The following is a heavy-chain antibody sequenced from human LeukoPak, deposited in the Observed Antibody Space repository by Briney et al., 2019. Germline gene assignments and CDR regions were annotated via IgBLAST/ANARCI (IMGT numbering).Heavy chain of an antibody. CDR1: GFTFSSYA. CDR3: AKDHRQQWLVPFDY. V-gene: IGHV3-23*01. CDR2: ISGGGEST. Sequence: GGSLRLSCAASGFTFSSYAMSWVRQAPGKGLEWVSVISGGGESTYYADSVKGRFTISRDNSKNTLYLQMTSLRAEDTAVYYCAKDHRQQWLVPFDYWGQGTLVTVSS. D-gene: IGHD6-19*01. J-gene: IGHJ4*02.